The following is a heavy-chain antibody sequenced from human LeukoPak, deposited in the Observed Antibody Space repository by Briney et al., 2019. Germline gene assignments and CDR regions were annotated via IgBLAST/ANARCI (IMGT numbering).Heavy chain of an antibody. CDR3: AKGLGVASLIVDALDM. V-gene: IGHV3-9*03. J-gene: IGHJ3*02. Sequence: PGGSLTLSCAASGFTFHDYAMHWVRQVPGKGLEWVSDITWNSGSVLYADSVRGRFTISRDNAKNSLYHQMNSLRPEDMAFYYCAKGLGVASLIVDALDMWGQGTMVTV. CDR1: GFTFHDYA. CDR2: ITWNSGSV. D-gene: IGHD3/OR15-3a*01.